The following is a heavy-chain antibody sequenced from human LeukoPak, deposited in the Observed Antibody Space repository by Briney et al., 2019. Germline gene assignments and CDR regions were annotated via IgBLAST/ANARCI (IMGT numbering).Heavy chain of an antibody. CDR3: ARGSYDILTGYSTLGEY. J-gene: IGHJ4*02. V-gene: IGHV4-39*02. D-gene: IGHD3-9*01. CDR1: GGSISSYY. Sequence: SETLSLTCTVSGGSISSYYWSWIRQPPGKGLEWIGSIYYSGSTYYKPSLKSRVTISLDTSKNHFYLKLSSVTAADTAVYYCARGSYDILTGYSTLGEYWGQGTLVTVSS. CDR2: IYYSGST.